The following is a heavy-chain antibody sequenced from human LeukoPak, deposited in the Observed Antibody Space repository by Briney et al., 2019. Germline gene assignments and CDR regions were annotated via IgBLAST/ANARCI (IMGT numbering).Heavy chain of an antibody. Sequence: PSETLSLTCTVSGGSISSGGYYWSWIRQHPGKGLEWIGYIYYSGSTYYNPSLKSRVTISVDTSKNQFSLKLSSVTAADTAVYYCARVGGSGSYYYYYGMDVWGQGTTVTVSS. CDR3: ARVGGSGSYYYYYGMDV. CDR2: IYYSGST. V-gene: IGHV4-31*03. CDR1: GGSISSGGYY. D-gene: IGHD3-10*01. J-gene: IGHJ6*02.